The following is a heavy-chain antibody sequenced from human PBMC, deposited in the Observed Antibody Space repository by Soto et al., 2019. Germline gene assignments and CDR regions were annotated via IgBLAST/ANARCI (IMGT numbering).Heavy chain of an antibody. D-gene: IGHD2-8*01. CDR3: ARPPYPGCINAVCYPLDY. CDR2: INPIGGST. J-gene: IGHJ4*02. Sequence: QVQLVPSGAEVKKPGASVKISCKASGYTFTSYYIHWVRQAPGQGLEWMGIINPIGGSTNYAQKLPGRVAMTRDTSTSTVYMELNSLRSEDTAVYYCARPPYPGCINAVCYPLDYWGQGTLVTFAS. V-gene: IGHV1-46*01. CDR1: GYTFTSYY.